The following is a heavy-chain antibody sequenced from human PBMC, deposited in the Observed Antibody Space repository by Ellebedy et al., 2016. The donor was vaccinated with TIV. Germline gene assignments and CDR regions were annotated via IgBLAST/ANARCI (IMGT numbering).Heavy chain of an antibody. D-gene: IGHD6-19*01. CDR1: GFTFTQYW. V-gene: IGHV3-74*01. CDR3: ARAGSSGWEAYFDL. CDR2: IHSDGSST. Sequence: GESLKISCAASGFTFTQYWLHWVRQAPGKGPVCVSRIHSDGSSTTYADSVKGRFTIYRDNAKNTLYLQMNSLRAEDTAVYYCARAGSSGWEAYFDLWGRGTLVTVSS. J-gene: IGHJ2*01.